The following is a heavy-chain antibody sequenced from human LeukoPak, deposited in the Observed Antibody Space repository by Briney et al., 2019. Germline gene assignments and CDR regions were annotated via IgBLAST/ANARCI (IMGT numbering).Heavy chain of an antibody. CDR1: GYTLTDYY. Sequence: ASAKVSCKASGYTLTDYYMHWVRQAPGQGLEWMGRINPNSGGTNYAQKFQGRVTMTRDTSISTVYMELSRLRSDDTAVYYCARVGYYESSGYYEYWGQGTLVTVSS. V-gene: IGHV1-2*06. CDR2: INPNSGGT. J-gene: IGHJ4*02. CDR3: ARVGYYESSGYYEY. D-gene: IGHD3-22*01.